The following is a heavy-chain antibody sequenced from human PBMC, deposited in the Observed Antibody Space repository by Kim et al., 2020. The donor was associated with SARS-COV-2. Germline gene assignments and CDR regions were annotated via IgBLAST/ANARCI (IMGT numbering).Heavy chain of an antibody. V-gene: IGHV4-39*01. CDR3: ARRFRSWSFDY. D-gene: IGHD6-13*01. CDR2: IYYIGTT. CDR1: GASISSSSYF. J-gene: IGHJ4*02. Sequence: SETLSLTCSVSGASISSSSYFWDWIRQPPGKGLEWIGSIYYIGTTNYNPFFESRVTMSVDTSKNQFSLKLNSVTATDTAVYYCARRFRSWSFDYWGQGYLVTVSS.